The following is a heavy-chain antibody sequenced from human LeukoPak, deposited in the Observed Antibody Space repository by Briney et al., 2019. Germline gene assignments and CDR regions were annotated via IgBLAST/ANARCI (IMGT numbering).Heavy chain of an antibody. J-gene: IGHJ4*02. CDR3: AKDIEITMVRGVILPFDY. CDR2: ISGSGGST. Sequence: GGSLRLSCAASGFTFSSYGMSWVRQAPGKGLEWVSAISGSGGSTYYADSVKGRFTISRDNSKNTLYLQMNSLRAEDTAVYYCAKDIEITMVRGVILPFDYWGQGTLVTVSS. V-gene: IGHV3-23*01. D-gene: IGHD3-10*01. CDR1: GFTFSSYG.